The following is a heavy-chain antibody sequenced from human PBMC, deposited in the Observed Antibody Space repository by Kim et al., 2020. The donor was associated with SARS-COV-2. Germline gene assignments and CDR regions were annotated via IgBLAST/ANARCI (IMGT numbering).Heavy chain of an antibody. J-gene: IGHJ6*02. CDR2: IYSGGST. V-gene: IGHV3-66*02. Sequence: GGSLRLSCAASGFTVSSNYMSWVRQAPGKGLEWVSVIYSGGSTYYADSVKGRFTISRDNSKNTLYLQMNSLRAEDTAVYYCSSSWYWEVYGMDVWGQGTTVTVSS. CDR1: GFTVSSNY. CDR3: SSSWYWEVYGMDV. D-gene: IGHD6-13*01.